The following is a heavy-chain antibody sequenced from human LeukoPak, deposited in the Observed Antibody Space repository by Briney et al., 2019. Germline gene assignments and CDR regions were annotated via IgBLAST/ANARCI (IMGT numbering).Heavy chain of an antibody. Sequence: GGSLRLSCAAAGFTFSTYGMHWVRQAPGNGLEWGAFIRYDGSDKHYADSVKGRLNIYIDNYNDTLYLQMNSLRPEATALYYCAKEGHYVWGSYRPEWLKSWGQGTLVTVSS. CDR2: IRYDGSDK. J-gene: IGHJ5*02. V-gene: IGHV3-30*02. CDR3: AKEGHYVWGSYRPEWLKS. D-gene: IGHD3-16*02. CDR1: GFTFSTYG.